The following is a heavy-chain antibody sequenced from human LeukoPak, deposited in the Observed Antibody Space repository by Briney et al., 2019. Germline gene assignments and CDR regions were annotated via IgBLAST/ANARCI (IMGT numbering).Heavy chain of an antibody. CDR2: IYYSGST. CDR1: GGSISSGGYY. CDR3: ARDMGYGDYVHGHNWFDP. D-gene: IGHD4-17*01. Sequence: PSQTLSLNCTVSGGSISSGGYYWSWIRQHPGKGLEWIGYIYYSGSTYYNPSLKSRVTISVDTSKNQFSLKLSSVTAADTAVYYCARDMGYGDYVHGHNWFDPWGQGTLVTVSS. J-gene: IGHJ5*02. V-gene: IGHV4-31*03.